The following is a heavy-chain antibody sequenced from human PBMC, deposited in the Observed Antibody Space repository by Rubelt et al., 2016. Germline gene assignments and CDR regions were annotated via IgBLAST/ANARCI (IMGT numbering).Heavy chain of an antibody. V-gene: IGHV4-34*01. CDR1: GGSFSGYY. CDR2: IYYSGGT. CDR3: ARRGYSYGHIDY. J-gene: IGHJ4*02. Sequence: QVQLQQWGAGLLKPSETLSLTCAVYGGSFSGYYWSWIRQPPGKGLDWIGSIYYSGGTYYNPYLKSRVTISVDTSKRQFSLKLSSVTAADTAVYYCARRGYSYGHIDYWGQGTLVTVSS. D-gene: IGHD5-18*01.